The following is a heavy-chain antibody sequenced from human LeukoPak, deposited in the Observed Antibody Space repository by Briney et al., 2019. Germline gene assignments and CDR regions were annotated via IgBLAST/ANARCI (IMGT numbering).Heavy chain of an antibody. J-gene: IGHJ4*02. Sequence: PGGSLRLSCAASGFSFNDTWMNWVRQAPGKGLEWVGRIKSRADGGTADYAAPVRGRFTISRDDSKNTLYLQMNSLKDEDTAMYYCTVRSSIWSQGTLVTVSS. CDR3: TVRSSI. CDR2: IKSRADGGTA. V-gene: IGHV3-15*01. D-gene: IGHD3-3*02. CDR1: GFSFNDTW.